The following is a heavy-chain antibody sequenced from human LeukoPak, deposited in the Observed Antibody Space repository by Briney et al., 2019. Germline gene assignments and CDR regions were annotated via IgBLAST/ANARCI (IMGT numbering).Heavy chain of an antibody. CDR3: AKAPVLGYSSGPTSAPFDY. CDR1: GFTFSSYA. Sequence: GGSLRLSCAASGFTFSSYAMSWVRQAPGKGLEWVSAISGSGGSTYYADSVKGRFTISRDSSKNTLYLQMNSLRAEDTAVYYCAKAPVLGYSSGPTSAPFDYWGQGTLVTVSS. V-gene: IGHV3-23*01. J-gene: IGHJ4*02. CDR2: ISGSGGST. D-gene: IGHD6-19*01.